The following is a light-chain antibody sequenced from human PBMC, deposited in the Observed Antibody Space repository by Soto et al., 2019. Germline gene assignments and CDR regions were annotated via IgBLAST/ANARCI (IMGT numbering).Light chain of an antibody. J-gene: IGKJ2*01. V-gene: IGKV3-20*01. CDR3: QQNYHSPRT. Sequence: EIMMTQSPATLSVSPGERATLSGRGRQTVSSNYLSWYQQQPGQAPRLLIYDASSRATGIPARFSGSGSGTAFTPTISRVEPEDSAVYYCQQNYHSPRTFGQGTKRE. CDR2: DAS. CDR1: QTVSSNY.